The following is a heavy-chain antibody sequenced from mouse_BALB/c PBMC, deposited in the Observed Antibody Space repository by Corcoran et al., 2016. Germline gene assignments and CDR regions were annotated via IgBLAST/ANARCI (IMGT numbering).Heavy chain of an antibody. CDR1: GFSLSTSGMG. CDR3: ARSMITTGNYYAMDY. V-gene: IGHV8-12*01. Sequence: QVTLKESGPGILQPSQTLSLTCSFSGFSLSTSGMGVRWIRQPSGKGLEWLAHIYWDDDKRYNPSLKSRLTISKDTSSNQVFLKITSVDTADTATYYCARSMITTGNYYAMDYWGQGTSVTVSS. J-gene: IGHJ4*01. CDR2: IYWDDDK. D-gene: IGHD2-4*01.